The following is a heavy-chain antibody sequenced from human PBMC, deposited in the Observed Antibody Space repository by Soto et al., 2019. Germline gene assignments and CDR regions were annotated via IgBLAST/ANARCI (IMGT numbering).Heavy chain of an antibody. D-gene: IGHD3-10*01. CDR2: THHTGST. Sequence: LSLTCTISGGSFGTNYWSWIRQAPGKGLEWIGYTHHTGSTKYNPSLKSRATISVDTSKNQFSLTLNSAAAADTAVYYCATDSAGRGPFDPWGQGILVTVSS. CDR1: GGSFGTNY. CDR3: ATDSAGRGPFDP. J-gene: IGHJ5*02. V-gene: IGHV4-59*13.